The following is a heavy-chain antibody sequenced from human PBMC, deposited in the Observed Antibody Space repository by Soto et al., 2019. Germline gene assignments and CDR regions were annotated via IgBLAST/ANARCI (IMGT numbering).Heavy chain of an antibody. CDR2: IYYSGTI. CDR3: AKPRLGDYYYMDV. CDR1: GDSISRNY. J-gene: IGHJ6*03. D-gene: IGHD2-21*01. V-gene: IGHV4-59*08. Sequence: PSEILSLTCTVSGDSISRNYWSWIRQPPGKGLEWIGYIYYSGTINYNPSLKSRVTISVDTSKNQFSLKLNSVTAADTAVYFCAKPRLGDYYYMDVWGKGTTVTVSS.